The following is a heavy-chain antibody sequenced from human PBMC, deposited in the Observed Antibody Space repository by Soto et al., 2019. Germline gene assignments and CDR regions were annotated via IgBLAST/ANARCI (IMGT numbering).Heavy chain of an antibody. V-gene: IGHV1-69*01. J-gene: IGHJ4*02. CDR2: IIPIFGTA. D-gene: IGHD5-18*01. Sequence: SVKVSCKASGGTFSSYAISWVRQAPVQGLEWMGGIIPIFGTANYAQKFQGRVTITADESTSTAYMELSSLRSEDTAVYYCARSRSVEMATANFDYWGQGTLVTVSS. CDR3: ARSRSVEMATANFDY. CDR1: GGTFSSYA.